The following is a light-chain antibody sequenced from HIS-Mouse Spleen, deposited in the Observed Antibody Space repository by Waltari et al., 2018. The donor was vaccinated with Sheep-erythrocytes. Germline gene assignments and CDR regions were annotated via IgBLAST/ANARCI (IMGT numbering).Light chain of an antibody. CDR2: RDS. V-gene: IGLV3-9*01. Sequence: SYELTQPLSVSVALGQTARITCGGNNIGSKNVHWYQQKPGQAPVLVIYRDSNRRSGLPGRFSGSNSGNTATRTISRAQAGDEADYYCQVWDSSTVVFGGGTKLTVL. J-gene: IGLJ2*01. CDR3: QVWDSSTVV. CDR1: NIGSKN.